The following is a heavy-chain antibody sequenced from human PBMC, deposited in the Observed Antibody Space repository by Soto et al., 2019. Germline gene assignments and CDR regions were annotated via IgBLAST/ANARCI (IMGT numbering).Heavy chain of an antibody. Sequence: QITLNESGPTQVKPRQTLTLTCTFSGFSLTTSGVGVGWIRQSPGKAPEWLALIYWDDDKRYSPSLKSRLTITKDPSKIQVVLTMADLDPADTATYYCAHRVLRTVFGLVTTTAIYFDFWGQGTPVAVSS. V-gene: IGHV2-5*02. CDR3: AHRVLRTVFGLVTTTAIYFDF. D-gene: IGHD3-3*01. CDR2: IYWDDDK. J-gene: IGHJ4*02. CDR1: GFSLTTSGVG.